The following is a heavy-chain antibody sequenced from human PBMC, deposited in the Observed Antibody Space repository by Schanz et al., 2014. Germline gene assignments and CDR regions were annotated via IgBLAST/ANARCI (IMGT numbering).Heavy chain of an antibody. V-gene: IGHV3-23*04. CDR3: ARIGGSVFDY. Sequence: EVQLVESGGGLVQPGGSLRLSCASSGFSFTTYAMSWVRQAPGKGLEWVSAISGSGGSTYYADSVKGRFTISRDNSKNTLYLQMNSLRAEDTAVYYCARIGGSVFDYWAQGTLVTVSS. CDR2: ISGSGGST. D-gene: IGHD3-10*01. J-gene: IGHJ4*02. CDR1: GFSFTTYA.